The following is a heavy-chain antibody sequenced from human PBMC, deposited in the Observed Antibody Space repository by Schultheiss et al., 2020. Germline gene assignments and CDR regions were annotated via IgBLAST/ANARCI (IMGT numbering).Heavy chain of an antibody. CDR3: ARDRAWNYMDS. V-gene: IGHV3-30*03. Sequence: GGSLRLSCEASGITFSHHGMHWVRQAPGKGLEWVGVISSDGSNKYYADSLKGRFTISRDDSKDTLYLQIDSLRTEDTAVYRCARDRAWNYMDSWRQGTLVTVSS. CDR1: GITFSHHG. CDR2: ISSDGSNK. J-gene: IGHJ4*02. D-gene: IGHD1-1*01.